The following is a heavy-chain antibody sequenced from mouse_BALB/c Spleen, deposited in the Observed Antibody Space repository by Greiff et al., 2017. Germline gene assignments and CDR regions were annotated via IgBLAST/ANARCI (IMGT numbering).Heavy chain of an antibody. CDR3: ARRATGTGAMDY. J-gene: IGHJ4*01. V-gene: IGHV2-6-4*01. D-gene: IGHD4-1*02. Sequence: VKLMESGPGLVAPSQSLSITCTVSGFSLSRYSVHWVSQTPGKGLEWLGMIWGGGSTDYNSALKSRMSISKDNSKSQVFLKMNSLQTDDTAMYYCARRATGTGAMDYWGQGTSVTVSS. CDR2: IWGGGST. CDR1: GFSLSRYS.